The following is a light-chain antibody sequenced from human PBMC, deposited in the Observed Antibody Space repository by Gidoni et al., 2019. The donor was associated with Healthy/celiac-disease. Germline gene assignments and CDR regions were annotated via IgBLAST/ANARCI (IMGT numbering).Light chain of an antibody. J-gene: IGLJ2*01. CDR3: QSYDSSLSGPVV. Sequence: QSVLTQPPSVSGAPGHRVTISCTGSSSNIGAGYDVHWYQQLPGTAPKLLSYGNSNRPSGVPDRFSGSKSGTSASLAITGLQAEDEADYYCQSYDSSLSGPVVFGGGTKLTVL. CDR2: GNS. CDR1: SSNIGAGYD. V-gene: IGLV1-40*01.